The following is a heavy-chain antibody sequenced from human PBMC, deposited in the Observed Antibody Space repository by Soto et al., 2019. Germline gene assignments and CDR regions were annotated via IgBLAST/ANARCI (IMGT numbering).Heavy chain of an antibody. CDR2: INPNSGGT. Sequence: ASVKVSCKASGYTFTGYYMHWVRQAPGQGLEWMGWINPNSGGTNYAQKFQGRVTMTRDTSISTAYMELSRLRSDDTAVYYCARALGYYDSSGYYPFDYWGQGTLVTVSS. CDR3: ARALGYYDSSGYYPFDY. V-gene: IGHV1-2*02. D-gene: IGHD3-22*01. J-gene: IGHJ4*02. CDR1: GYTFTGYY.